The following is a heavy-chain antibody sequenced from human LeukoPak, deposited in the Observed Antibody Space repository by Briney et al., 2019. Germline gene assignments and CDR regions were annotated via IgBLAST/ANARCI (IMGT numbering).Heavy chain of an antibody. CDR2: INPSGGST. D-gene: IGHD2-8*01. CDR1: GYTFTSYY. CDR3: ARGDFIVLMVYASYYYGMDV. J-gene: IGHJ6*02. V-gene: IGHV1-46*01. Sequence: ASVKVSCKASGYTFTSYYMHWVRQAPGQGLEWMGIINPSGGSTSYAQKFQGRVTMTRDTSTSTVYMELSSLRSEDTAVYYCARGDFIVLMVYASYYYGMDVWGQGTTVTVSS.